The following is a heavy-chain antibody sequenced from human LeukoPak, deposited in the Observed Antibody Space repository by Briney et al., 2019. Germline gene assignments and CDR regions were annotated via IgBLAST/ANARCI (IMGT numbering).Heavy chain of an antibody. Sequence: SGTLSLTCTVSGDSINSLDLWSWVRQPPGKGLEWIGEMYLSGTTHSNPSVKSRVTISIDKSKNQFFLNLSSMTAADTAVYYCAGLVGRYSSGLYYYYFDYWGQGTLVTVSS. CDR3: AGLVGRYSSGLYYYYFDY. V-gene: IGHV4-4*02. CDR2: MYLSGTT. D-gene: IGHD3-22*01. J-gene: IGHJ4*02. CDR1: GDSINSLDL.